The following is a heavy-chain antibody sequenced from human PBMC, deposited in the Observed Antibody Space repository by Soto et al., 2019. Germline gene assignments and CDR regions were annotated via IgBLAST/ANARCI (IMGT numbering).Heavy chain of an antibody. CDR3: ARDRDSSDTGGLDV. D-gene: IGHD3-22*01. V-gene: IGHV4-4*02. J-gene: IGHJ6*02. Sequence: QVQLQESGPGLVKPSGTLSLTCAVSGGSISSSNWWTWVRQPPGKGLEWIGEIRHDGVTNYNPSLKSRVTIPVDKSKNHFSLNLSSVTAADTALYYCARDRDSSDTGGLDVWGQGTTVTVSS. CDR2: IRHDGVT. CDR1: GGSISSSNW.